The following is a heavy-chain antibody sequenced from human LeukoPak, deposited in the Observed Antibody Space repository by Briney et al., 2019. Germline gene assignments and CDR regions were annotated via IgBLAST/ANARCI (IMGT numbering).Heavy chain of an antibody. CDR2: IYSGGNT. J-gene: IGHJ5*02. V-gene: IGHV3-53*01. D-gene: IGHD2-15*01. Sequence: GGSLRLSCAASGFTVSSNYMSWVRQAPGKGLEWVSIIYSGGNTYYADSVKGRFTISRDNSKNTLYLQMNSLRAEDTAVYYCARLVVPSTHNWFDPWGQGTLVTVSS. CDR3: ARLVVPSTHNWFDP. CDR1: GFTVSSNY.